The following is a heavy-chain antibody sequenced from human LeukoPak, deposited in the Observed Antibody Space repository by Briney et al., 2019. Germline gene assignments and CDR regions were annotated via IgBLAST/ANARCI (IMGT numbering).Heavy chain of an antibody. CDR1: GFTFSSYA. CDR3: ARSPGILGTNYFDS. CDR2: ISYDGSNK. Sequence: GGSLRLSCAASGFTFSSYAMHWVRQAPGKGLEWVAVISYDGSNKNYADSVKGRFTISGDNSKNTLYLQMNSLRAEDTSVYYCARSPGILGTNYFDSWGQGTLVTVSS. J-gene: IGHJ4*02. D-gene: IGHD1-26*01. V-gene: IGHV3-30*04.